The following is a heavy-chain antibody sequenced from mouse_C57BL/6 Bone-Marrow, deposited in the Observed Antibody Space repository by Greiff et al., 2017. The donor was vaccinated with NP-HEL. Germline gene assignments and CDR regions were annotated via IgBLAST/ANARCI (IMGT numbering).Heavy chain of an antibody. J-gene: IGHJ2*01. CDR1: GFTFSDYY. Sequence: EVKLVESEGGLVQPGSSMKLSCTASGFTFSDYYMAWVRQVPEKGLEWVANINYDGSSTYYLDSLKSRFIISRDNAKNILYLQMSSLKSEDTATYYCARDDGYYGFDYWGQGTTLTVSS. CDR3: ARDDGYYGFDY. D-gene: IGHD2-3*01. V-gene: IGHV5-16*01. CDR2: INYDGSST.